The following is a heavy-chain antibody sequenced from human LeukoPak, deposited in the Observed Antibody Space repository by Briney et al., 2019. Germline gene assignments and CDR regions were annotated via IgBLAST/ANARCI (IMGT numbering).Heavy chain of an antibody. CDR3: ARDGTGTTGTTGRLWFDP. J-gene: IGHJ5*02. CDR2: IIPIFGTA. CDR1: GGTFSSYA. Sequence: SVTVSCKASGGTFSSYAISWVRQAPGQGLEWMGGIIPIFGTANYAQKFQGRVTITADESTSTAYMELSSLRSEDTAVYYCARDGTGTTGTTGRLWFDPWGQGTLVTVSS. D-gene: IGHD1-1*01. V-gene: IGHV1-69*13.